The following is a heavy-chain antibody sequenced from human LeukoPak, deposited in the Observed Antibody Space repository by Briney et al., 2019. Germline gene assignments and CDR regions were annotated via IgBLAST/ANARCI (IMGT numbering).Heavy chain of an antibody. J-gene: IGHJ4*02. CDR1: GGSISSYY. CDR3: ARHRFGHLFDT. D-gene: IGHD3-16*01. Sequence: KTSETLSLTCTVSGGSISSYYWSWIRQPPGKGLEWIGYIYHTGHTEYNPSLKSRVSISLDTSKSQFSLKLSSVTAADTAVYYCARHRFGHLFDTWGQGTLVTVSS. V-gene: IGHV4-59*01. CDR2: IYHTGHT.